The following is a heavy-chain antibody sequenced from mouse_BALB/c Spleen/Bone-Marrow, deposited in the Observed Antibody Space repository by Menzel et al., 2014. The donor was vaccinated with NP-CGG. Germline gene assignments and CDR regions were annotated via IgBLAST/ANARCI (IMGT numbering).Heavy chain of an antibody. CDR2: INPSTDYT. D-gene: IGHD2-10*02. CDR3: ARRKFGNHGFAY. J-gene: IGHJ3*01. V-gene: IGHV1-7*01. Sequence: VKLMESGAELAKPGASVKMSCKASGYTFTSYWMHWVKQRPGQGLEWIGYINPSTDYTEYNQKFKDKATLTADKFSSTAYMQLSSLTSEDSAVYYCARRKFGNHGFAYWGQGTLVTVSA. CDR1: GYTFTSYW.